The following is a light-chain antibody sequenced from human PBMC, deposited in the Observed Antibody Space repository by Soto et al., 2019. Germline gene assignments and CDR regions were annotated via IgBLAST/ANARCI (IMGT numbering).Light chain of an antibody. V-gene: IGLV2-23*01. Sequence: QSALTQPASVSGSPGHAITISCTGTSSDVGSYNLVSWYQQRPGKAPKLMISGGSKRPSGVSIRFSGSKSGNAASLTISGLQAEDEADYYCCSYAGSSTYVFGTGTKLTVL. J-gene: IGLJ1*01. CDR2: GGS. CDR3: CSYAGSSTYV. CDR1: SSDVGSYNL.